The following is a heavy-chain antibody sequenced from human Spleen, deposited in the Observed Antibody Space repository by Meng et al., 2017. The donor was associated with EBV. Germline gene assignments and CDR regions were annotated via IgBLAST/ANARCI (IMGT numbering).Heavy chain of an antibody. D-gene: IGHD3-16*01. Sequence: QAGPVASWAEVKRPVAALRVSGSLPGYPFTDPYGLWVQQAPGPRREDVGGVSPNGGGSNYAKKFQARVTGPRNTSIDPAYLELDSVPSDHTAVYCVSRVGGSYLEGLGRFDPWGQGTLVTVSS. J-gene: IGHJ5*02. CDR3: SRVGGSYLEGLGRFDP. V-gene: IGHV1-2*01. CDR2: VSPNGGGS. CDR1: GYPFTDPY.